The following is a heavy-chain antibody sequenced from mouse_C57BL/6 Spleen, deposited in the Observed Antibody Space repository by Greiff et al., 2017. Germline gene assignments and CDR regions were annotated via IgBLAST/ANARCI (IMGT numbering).Heavy chain of an antibody. Sequence: VQLQQPGTELVKPGASVKLSCKASGYTFTSYWMHWVKQRPGQGLEWIGNINPSNGGTNYNEKFKSKATLTVDKSSSTAYMQLSRLTSEDSAVYYCARKGVDYYGSSYYAMDYWGQGTSVTVSS. CDR2: INPSNGGT. J-gene: IGHJ4*01. CDR1: GYTFTSYW. V-gene: IGHV1-53*01. D-gene: IGHD1-1*01. CDR3: ARKGVDYYGSSYYAMDY.